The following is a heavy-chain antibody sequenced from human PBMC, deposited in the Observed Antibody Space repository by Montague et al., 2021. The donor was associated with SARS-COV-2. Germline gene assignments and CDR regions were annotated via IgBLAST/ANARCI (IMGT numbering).Heavy chain of an antibody. D-gene: IGHD1-26*01. CDR1: GGSISSSDSY. Sequence: SETLSLTCTVSGGSISSSDSYWCRIRQPPGKGLEWIGNIYYSGTTYYNPSLKSRITMAVDTSKNQFSPNLIFVTAADTAVYFSERRGAAHRLNYWFDPWGQGALVTVSS. CDR3: ERRGAAHRLNYWFDP. V-gene: IGHV4-39*01. CDR2: IYYSGTT. J-gene: IGHJ5*02.